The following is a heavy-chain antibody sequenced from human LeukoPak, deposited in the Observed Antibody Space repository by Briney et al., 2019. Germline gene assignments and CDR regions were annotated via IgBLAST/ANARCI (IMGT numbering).Heavy chain of an antibody. CDR3: AKIEVEGSGWPGGDY. CDR2: ISYDGSNK. CDR1: GFTFSSYG. V-gene: IGHV3-30*18. J-gene: IGHJ4*02. D-gene: IGHD6-19*01. Sequence: GRSLRLSCAVSGFTFSSYGMHWVRQAPGKGLEWVAVISYDGSNKYYADSVKGRFTISRDNSKNTLYLQMNSLRAEDTAVYYCAKIEVEGSGWPGGDYWGQGTLVTVSS.